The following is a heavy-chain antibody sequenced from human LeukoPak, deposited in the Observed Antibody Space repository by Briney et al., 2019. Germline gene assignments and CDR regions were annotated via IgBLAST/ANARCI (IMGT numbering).Heavy chain of an antibody. Sequence: GGSLRLSCAAAGITFTSAWMMWVRQAPGKGLEWVANINEDGSQKHHVDSVKGRFSISRDNAKNSLNLQMNSLRAEDTTVYYCARGHYDMDVWGQGTPVTVSS. CDR3: ARGHYDMDV. CDR2: INEDGSQK. CDR1: GITFTSAW. V-gene: IGHV3-7*03. J-gene: IGHJ6*02.